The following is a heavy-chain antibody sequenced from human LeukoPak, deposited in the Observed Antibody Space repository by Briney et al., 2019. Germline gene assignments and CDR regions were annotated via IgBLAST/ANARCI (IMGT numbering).Heavy chain of an antibody. CDR2: IYYSGST. J-gene: IGHJ6*03. CDR3: ARVPPSSNYDSSGYYYYYYMDV. D-gene: IGHD3-22*01. Sequence: TSETLSLTCTVSGGSISSSSYYWGWIRQPPGKGLEWIGSIYYSGSTYYNPSLKSRVTISVDTSKNQFSLKLSSVTAADTAVYYCARVPPSSNYDSSGYYYYYYMDVWGKGTTVTVSS. CDR1: GGSISSSSYY. V-gene: IGHV4-39*07.